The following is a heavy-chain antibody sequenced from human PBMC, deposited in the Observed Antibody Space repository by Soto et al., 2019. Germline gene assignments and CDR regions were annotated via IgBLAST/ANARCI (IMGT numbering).Heavy chain of an antibody. CDR1: GDSVSSTRSI. V-gene: IGHV6-1*01. D-gene: IGHD1-1*01. Sequence: QLQLQESGPGLVKPSQTLSLTCDISGDSVSSTRSIWNWIRQSPSRGLEWLGRKYYRSKWHTDHADSVRGRITIKPDTPKNQFFLQLSSVTPDDTAVYFCARDLHGTYYYDSWGQGTLVTVSS. CDR2: KYYRSKWHT. CDR3: ARDLHGTYYYDS. J-gene: IGHJ4*02.